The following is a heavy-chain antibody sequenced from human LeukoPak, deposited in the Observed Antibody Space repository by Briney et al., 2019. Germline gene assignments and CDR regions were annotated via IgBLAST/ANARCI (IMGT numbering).Heavy chain of an antibody. Sequence: LPGGSLRLSCAASGFTVSSNYMSWVRQAPGKGLEWVSGINWNGGSTGYADSVKGRFTISRDNAKNSLYLQMNSLRAEDTALYYCARDKRNMHSSSSLFDYWGQGTLVTVSS. V-gene: IGHV3-20*04. CDR1: GFTVSSNY. CDR2: INWNGGST. J-gene: IGHJ4*02. CDR3: ARDKRNMHSSSSLFDY. D-gene: IGHD6-6*01.